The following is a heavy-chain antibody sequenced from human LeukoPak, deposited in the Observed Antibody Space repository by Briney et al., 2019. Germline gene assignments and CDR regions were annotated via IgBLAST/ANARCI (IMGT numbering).Heavy chain of an antibody. D-gene: IGHD6-19*01. CDR1: GFTFSSYS. CDR3: ARDARGSGYNWFDP. Sequence: SGGSLRLSCAASGFTFSSYSMNWVRQAPGKGLEWVSSISSSSSYIYYADSVKGRFTISRDNAKNSLYLQMNSLRAEDTAVYYCARDARGSGYNWFDPWGQGTLVTVSS. V-gene: IGHV3-21*01. CDR2: ISSSSSYI. J-gene: IGHJ5*02.